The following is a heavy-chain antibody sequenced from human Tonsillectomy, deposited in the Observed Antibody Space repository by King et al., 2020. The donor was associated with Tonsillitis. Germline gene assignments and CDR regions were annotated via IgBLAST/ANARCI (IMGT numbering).Heavy chain of an antibody. CDR1: GYNFASYC. CDR2: IYPGDSET. J-gene: IGHJ4*02. V-gene: IGHV5-51*03. D-gene: IGHD5-12*01. CDR3: ARLVSGGYAQFDY. Sequence: QLVQSGAEVKKPGESLKISCKGSGYNFASYCIDWVRQMPGKGLVSMGIIYPGDSETRYSPSFQGKVTISVDKSISTAYLQWSSLKASDTAMYYCARLVSGGYAQFDYWGQGTLVTVSS.